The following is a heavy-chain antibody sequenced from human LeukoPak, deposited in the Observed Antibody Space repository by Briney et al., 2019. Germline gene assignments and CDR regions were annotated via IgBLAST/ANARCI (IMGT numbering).Heavy chain of an antibody. D-gene: IGHD4-17*01. CDR1: GGSFSGYY. J-gene: IGHJ5*02. CDR3: ARDYGDFHNWFDP. V-gene: IGHV4-34*01. Sequence: SETLSLTCAVYGGSFSGYYWSWIRQPPGKGLEWIGEINHGGSTNYNPSLKSRVTISVDTSKNQFSLKLSSVTAADTAVYYCARDYGDFHNWFDPWGQGTLVTVSS. CDR2: INHGGST.